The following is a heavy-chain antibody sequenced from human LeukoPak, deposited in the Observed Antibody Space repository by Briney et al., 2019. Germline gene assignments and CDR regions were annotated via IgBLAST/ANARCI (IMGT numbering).Heavy chain of an antibody. D-gene: IGHD5-12*01. J-gene: IGHJ4*02. CDR2: IYYSGTT. Sequence: PSETLSLTCTVSGGSISSYYWSWIRQPPGKGLEWIGYIYYSGTTRYNPSLKSRVTMSVDTSKKQFSLKLSSVTAADTAVYYCASGDSGYDNFDYWGQGTLVTVSS. V-gene: IGHV4-59*08. CDR1: GGSISSYY. CDR3: ASGDSGYDNFDY.